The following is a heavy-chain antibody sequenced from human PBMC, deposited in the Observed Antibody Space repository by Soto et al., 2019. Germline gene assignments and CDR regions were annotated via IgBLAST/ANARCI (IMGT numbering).Heavy chain of an antibody. CDR3: ANLLNVAAAGTPHYYGVDV. CDR2: ISFDGSKT. D-gene: IGHD6-13*01. J-gene: IGHJ6*02. CDR1: GFSFSVYP. V-gene: IGHV3-30*04. Sequence: VQLVESGGGVVRPGRSLRLSCAASGFSFSVYPMNWVRQAPGKGLEWVALISFDGSKTYYSDSVKGRFTISRDNSKNTVSLQMNNLRPGDAAVYHCANLLNVAAAGTPHYYGVDVWGQGTTVTVS.